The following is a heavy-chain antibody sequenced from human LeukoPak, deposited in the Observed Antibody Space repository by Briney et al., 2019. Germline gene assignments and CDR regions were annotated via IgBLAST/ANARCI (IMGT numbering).Heavy chain of an antibody. Sequence: ASVKVSCKASGYTFTGYYTHWVRQAPGQVLEWMGWINPNSGGTNYAQKFQGRVTMTRDTSISTAYMELSRLRSDDTAVYYCAGLDGEVDGDYVNDYWGQGTLVTVSS. D-gene: IGHD4-17*01. V-gene: IGHV1-2*02. CDR2: INPNSGGT. CDR3: AGLDGEVDGDYVNDY. J-gene: IGHJ4*02. CDR1: GYTFTGYY.